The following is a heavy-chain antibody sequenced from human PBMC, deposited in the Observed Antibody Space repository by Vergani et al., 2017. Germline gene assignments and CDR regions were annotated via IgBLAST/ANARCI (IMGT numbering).Heavy chain of an antibody. V-gene: IGHV3-23*01. CDR2: ISGPGLST. J-gene: IGHJ4*02. Sequence: EVHLLESGGGLVQSGGSLRLSCAASGFTFSNSAVSWVRQAPGRGLAWVSSISGPGLSTYYADSVKGRFSISRDNSKNTVFLQMHSLRAEDTAIYYCARERNAYYDFWSSYCTQYYFDYGSQGTLVTVSS. D-gene: IGHD3-3*01. CDR3: ARERNAYYDFWSSYCTQYYFDY. CDR1: GFTFSNSA.